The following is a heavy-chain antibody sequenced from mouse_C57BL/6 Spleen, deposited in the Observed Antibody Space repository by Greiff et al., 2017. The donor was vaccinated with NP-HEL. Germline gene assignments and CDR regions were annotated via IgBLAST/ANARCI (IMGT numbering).Heavy chain of an antibody. V-gene: IGHV1-64*01. CDR1: GYTFTSYW. D-gene: IGHD2-3*01. CDR3: ARSGDGYPPAWFAY. J-gene: IGHJ3*01. Sequence: QVQLQQSGAELVKPGASVKLSCKASGYTFTSYWMHWVKQRPGQGLEWIGMIHPNSGSTNYNEKFKSKATLTVDKSSSTAYMQLSSLTSEDSAVYYCARSGDGYPPAWFAYWGQGTLVTVSA. CDR2: IHPNSGST.